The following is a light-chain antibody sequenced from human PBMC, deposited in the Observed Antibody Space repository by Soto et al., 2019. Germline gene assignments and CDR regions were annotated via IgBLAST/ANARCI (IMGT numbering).Light chain of an antibody. CDR3: QQYGSSPVA. CDR1: QSVSSSY. J-gene: IGKJ2*01. CDR2: GAS. V-gene: IGKV3-20*01. Sequence: EIVLTQSPGTLSLSPGERATLSCRASQSVSSSYLAWYQQKPGQAPRLLIYGASSRATGIPDRFSGSGSGTDFPLTISRLEPEDFAVYYCQQYGSSPVAFGQGTKLEIK.